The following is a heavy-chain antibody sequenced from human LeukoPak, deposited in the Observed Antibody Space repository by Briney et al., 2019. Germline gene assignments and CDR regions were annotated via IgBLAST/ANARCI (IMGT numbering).Heavy chain of an antibody. CDR2: IRYDGSNK. D-gene: IGHD2-15*01. CDR3: AGGLYCSGGSCYTPQLPFDY. J-gene: IGHJ4*02. Sequence: GSLRLSCAASGFTFSSYGMHWVRQAPGKGLEWVAFIRYDGSNKYYADSVKGRFTISRDNSKNTLYLQMNSLRAEDTAVYYCAGGLYCSGGSCYTPQLPFDYWGQGTLVTVSS. CDR1: GFTFSSYG. V-gene: IGHV3-30*02.